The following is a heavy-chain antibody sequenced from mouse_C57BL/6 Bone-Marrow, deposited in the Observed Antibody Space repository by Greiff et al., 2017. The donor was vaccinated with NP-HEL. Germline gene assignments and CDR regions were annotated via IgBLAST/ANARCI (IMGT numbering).Heavy chain of an antibody. Sequence: QVQLQQSGAELVKPGASVKISCKASGYAFSSYWMNWVKQRPGKGLEWIGQIYPGDGDTNYNGKFKGKATLTADKSSSTAYMQLSSLTSEDSAVYFCARSGNPHGYFDVWGTGTTVTVSS. D-gene: IGHD3-2*02. CDR3: ARSGNPHGYFDV. J-gene: IGHJ1*03. CDR1: GYAFSSYW. V-gene: IGHV1-80*01. CDR2: IYPGDGDT.